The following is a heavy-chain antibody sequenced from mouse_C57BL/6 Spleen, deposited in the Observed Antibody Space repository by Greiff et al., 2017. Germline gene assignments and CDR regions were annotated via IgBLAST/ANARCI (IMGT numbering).Heavy chain of an antibody. Sequence: QVQLQQPGAELVRPGSSVKLSCKASGYTFTSYWMDWVKQRPGQGLEWIGNIYPSDSETHYNQKFKDKATLTVDKSSSTAYMQLSSLTSEDSAVFYCARYYLYAMDYWGQGTSVTVSS. J-gene: IGHJ4*01. CDR3: ARYYLYAMDY. CDR1: GYTFTSYW. V-gene: IGHV1-61*01. D-gene: IGHD5-5*01. CDR2: IYPSDSET.